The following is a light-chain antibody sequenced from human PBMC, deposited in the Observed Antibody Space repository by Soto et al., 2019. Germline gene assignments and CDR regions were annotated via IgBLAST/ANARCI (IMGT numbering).Light chain of an antibody. CDR3: QQYGSAQYT. CDR2: GAS. V-gene: IGKV3-20*01. CDR1: QSVSSSY. Sequence: EIVLTQSPGTLSLSPGERATLSCRASQSVSSSYLAWYQQKPGQAPRLLIYGASSRATGIPDRFSGSGSGTDFTLTVSRLEPEEFAVYYWQQYGSAQYTFGQGTKLEIK. J-gene: IGKJ2*01.